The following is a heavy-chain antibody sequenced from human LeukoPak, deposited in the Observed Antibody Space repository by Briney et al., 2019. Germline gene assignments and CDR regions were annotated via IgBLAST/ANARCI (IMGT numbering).Heavy chain of an antibody. CDR2: MNPNSGNT. V-gene: IGHV1-8*03. D-gene: IGHD4-11*01. CDR3: ARGYTVTFYYYYYMDV. Sequence: ASVKVSCKASGYTFTSYDINWVRQATGQGLEWMGWMNPNSGNTGYAQKFQGRVTITRNTSISTAYMELSSLRSEDTAVYYCARGYTVTFYYYYYMDVWGKGTTVTVSS. J-gene: IGHJ6*03. CDR1: GYTFTSYD.